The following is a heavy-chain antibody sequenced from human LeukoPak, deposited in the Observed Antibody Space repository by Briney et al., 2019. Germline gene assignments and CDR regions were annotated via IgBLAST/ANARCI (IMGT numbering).Heavy chain of an antibody. V-gene: IGHV1-18*01. Sequence: GASVKVSCKASGYTFTSYGISWVRQAPGQGLEWMGWISAYNGNTNYAQKLQGRVTMTTDTSTSTAYMELRSLRSDDTAVYYCARDRILEWSIYYYYGMDVWGQGTTVTVSS. J-gene: IGHJ6*02. CDR3: ARDRILEWSIYYYYGMDV. CDR2: ISAYNGNT. D-gene: IGHD3-3*01. CDR1: GYTFTSYG.